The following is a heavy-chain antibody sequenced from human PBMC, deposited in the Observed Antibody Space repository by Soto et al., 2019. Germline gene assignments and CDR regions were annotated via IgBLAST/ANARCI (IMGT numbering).Heavy chain of an antibody. CDR1: GFTFSSYG. CDR2: ISYDGSNK. CDR3: AKDRRDILTGYYFPIFDY. V-gene: IGHV3-30*18. J-gene: IGHJ4*02. D-gene: IGHD3-9*01. Sequence: QVQLVESGGGVVQPGRSLRLSCAASGFTFSSYGMHWVRQAPGKGLEWVAVISYDGSNKYYADSVKGRFTISRDNSKNTLYLQMNSLRAEDTAVYYCAKDRRDILTGYYFPIFDYWGQGTLVTVSS.